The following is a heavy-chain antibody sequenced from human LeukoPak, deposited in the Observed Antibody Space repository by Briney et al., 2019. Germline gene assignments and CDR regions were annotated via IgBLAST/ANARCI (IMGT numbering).Heavy chain of an antibody. CDR3: ARDFPRLLWFGELSYYYYGMDV. CDR1: GGSISSYY. V-gene: IGHV4-4*07. CDR2: IYTSGST. J-gene: IGHJ6*02. D-gene: IGHD3-10*01. Sequence: KTSETLSLTCTVSGGSISSYYWSWIRQPAGKGLEWIGRIYTSGSTNYNPSLKSRVTMSVDTSKNQFSLKLSSVTAADTAVYYCARDFPRLLWFGELSYYYYGMDVWGQGTTVTVSS.